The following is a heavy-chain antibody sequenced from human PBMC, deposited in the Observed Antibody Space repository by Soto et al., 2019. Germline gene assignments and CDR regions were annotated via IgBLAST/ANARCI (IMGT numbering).Heavy chain of an antibody. CDR1: GFTFSNYA. J-gene: IGHJ4*02. CDR2: ISGSGGST. V-gene: IGHV3-23*01. CDR3: ANGGDSYVTLAY. Sequence: EVQLLESGGGLVQPGGSLRLSCAASGFTFSNYAMSWVRQAPGKGLEWVSGISGSGGSTYYPDSVKGRFTISRDNSKNTVSLHMNSLRAEDTAVYYCANGGDSYVTLAYWGQGTLVTVSS. D-gene: IGHD5-18*01.